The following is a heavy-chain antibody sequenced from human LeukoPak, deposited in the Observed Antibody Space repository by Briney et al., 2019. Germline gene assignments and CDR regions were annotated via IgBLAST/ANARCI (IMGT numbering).Heavy chain of an antibody. Sequence: SETLSLTCTVSGGSISSYYWSWIRQPPGKGLEWIGYIYYSGSTNYNPSLKSRVTISVDTSKNQFSLKLSSVTAADTVVYYCARDDYGDYVFDYWGQGTLATVSS. CDR3: ARDDYGDYVFDY. J-gene: IGHJ4*02. CDR2: IYYSGST. V-gene: IGHV4-59*01. CDR1: GGSISSYY. D-gene: IGHD4-17*01.